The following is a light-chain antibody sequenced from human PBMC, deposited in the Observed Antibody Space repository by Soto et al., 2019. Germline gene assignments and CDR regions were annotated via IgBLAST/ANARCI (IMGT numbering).Light chain of an antibody. CDR3: QQYYTTPRT. CDR2: WAS. CDR1: QSVLYTSNNKNY. V-gene: IGKV4-1*01. J-gene: IGKJ1*01. Sequence: DIVMTQSPDSLAVSLGERATINCKSSQSVLYTSNNKNYLAWYQQKPGHPPKVLIYWASTRESGVPDRFSGSGSGTDFTLTIGSLQAEDVAVYYCQQYYTTPRTFGQGTKVEIK.